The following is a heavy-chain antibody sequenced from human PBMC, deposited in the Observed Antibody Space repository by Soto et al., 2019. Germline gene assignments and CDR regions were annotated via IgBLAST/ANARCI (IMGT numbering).Heavy chain of an antibody. V-gene: IGHV1-46*01. D-gene: IGHD2-21*02. Sequence: QVQLVQSGAEVKKPGASVKVSCKASGYTFTSYYMHWVRQAPGQGLEWMGIINPSSGTTTYAQKFQGRVTMTRDTSTTTVYMELSSLRSEDTAVYYCARPRSGGDGHHAFDFWGQGTMVSVSS. CDR2: INPSSGTT. CDR3: ARPRSGGDGHHAFDF. CDR1: GYTFTSYY. J-gene: IGHJ3*01.